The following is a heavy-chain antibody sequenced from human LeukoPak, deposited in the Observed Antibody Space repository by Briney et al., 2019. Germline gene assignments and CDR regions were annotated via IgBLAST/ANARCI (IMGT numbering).Heavy chain of an antibody. CDR3: SSSRAGELVSYGIDV. D-gene: IGHD3-16*01. V-gene: IGHV3-21*01. Sequence: GGSLRLSCAASGFTFSSFGMNWVRQAPGRGLEWVSSISTSSSHIYYADSVRGRFTISRDNAKNSLYLQMNSLRAEDTAVYYCSSSRAGELVSYGIDVWGQGTTVTVSS. CDR1: GFTFSSFG. CDR2: ISTSSSHI. J-gene: IGHJ6*02.